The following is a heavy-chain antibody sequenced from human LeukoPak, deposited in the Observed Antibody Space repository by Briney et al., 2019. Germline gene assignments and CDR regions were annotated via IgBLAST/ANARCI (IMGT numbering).Heavy chain of an antibody. CDR2: ISGSGGST. D-gene: IGHD6-19*01. V-gene: IGHV3-23*01. J-gene: IGHJ5*02. CDR1: GFTFSSYA. CDR3: AKGSSSGRLGWFDP. Sequence: GGSLRLSCAASGFTFSSYAMSWVRQAPGKGLEWVSAISGSGGSTYYADSVKGRFTVSRDNSKNTLYLQMNSLRAEDTAVYYCAKGSSSGRLGWFDPWGQGTLVTVPS.